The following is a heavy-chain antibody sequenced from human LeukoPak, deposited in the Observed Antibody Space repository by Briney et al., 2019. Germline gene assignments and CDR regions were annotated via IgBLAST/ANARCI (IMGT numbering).Heavy chain of an antibody. D-gene: IGHD5-18*01. CDR3: AREEIQLWSFDY. Sequence: PGGSLRLSCAASGFTFSSYWMHWVRQAPGKGLVCVSRINSDGSSTSYADSVKGRFTISRDNAKNTLYLQMNSLRAEDTAVYYCAREEIQLWSFDYWGQGTLVTVSS. CDR1: GFTFSSYW. J-gene: IGHJ4*02. CDR2: INSDGSST. V-gene: IGHV3-74*01.